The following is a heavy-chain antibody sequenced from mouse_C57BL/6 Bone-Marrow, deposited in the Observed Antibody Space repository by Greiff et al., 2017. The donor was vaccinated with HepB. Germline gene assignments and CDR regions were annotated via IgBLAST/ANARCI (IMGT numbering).Heavy chain of an antibody. CDR2: IDPETGGT. V-gene: IGHV1-15*01. CDR3: TRQWGYDYDVDY. J-gene: IGHJ2*01. Sequence: VQLQQSGAELVRPGASVTLSCKASGYTFTDYEMHWVKQTPVHGLEWIGAIDPETGGTAYNQKFKGKAILTADKSSSTAYMELRSLTSEDSAVYYCTRQWGYDYDVDYWGQGTTLTVSS. CDR1: GYTFTDYE. D-gene: IGHD2-4*01.